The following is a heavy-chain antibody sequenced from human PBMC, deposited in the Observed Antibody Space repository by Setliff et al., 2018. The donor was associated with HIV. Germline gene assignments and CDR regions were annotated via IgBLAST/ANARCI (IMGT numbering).Heavy chain of an antibody. CDR2: IFHTGYS. CDR1: LGSISSSYSHY. CDR3: ARLAATYGNHRFDY. D-gene: IGHD1-1*01. J-gene: IGHJ4*02. Sequence: SETLSLTCTVSLGSISSSYSHYRAWIRQPPGKGLEWIGHIFHTGYSIYSPSLKSRVTMSVDTSKNEFSLKMTSVIAADAAVYFCARLAATYGNHRFDYWGQGVPVTVSS. V-gene: IGHV4-39*01.